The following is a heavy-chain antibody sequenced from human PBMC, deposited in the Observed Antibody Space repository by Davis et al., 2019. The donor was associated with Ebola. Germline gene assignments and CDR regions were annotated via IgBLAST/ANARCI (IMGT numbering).Heavy chain of an antibody. CDR2: IWYDGSNK. CDR1: GFTFSSYG. J-gene: IGHJ6*02. D-gene: IGHD2-15*01. V-gene: IGHV3-33*01. Sequence: PGGSLRLSCAASGFTFSSYGMHWVRQAPGKGLEWVAVIWYDGSNKYYADSVKGRFTISRDNSKNTLYLQMNSLRAEDTAVYYCAREYCSGGSCYSGMDVWGQGTTVTVSS. CDR3: AREYCSGGSCYSGMDV.